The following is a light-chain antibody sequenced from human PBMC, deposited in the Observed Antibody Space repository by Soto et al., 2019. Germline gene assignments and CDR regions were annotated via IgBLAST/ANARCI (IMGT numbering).Light chain of an antibody. CDR3: QQYGSAPWT. CDR1: QSVGSRH. J-gene: IGKJ1*01. CDR2: GAS. Sequence: EIVLPPLSRTPQLSPEERANLTRRASQSVGSRHLAWYQQKPGQAPWLLIYGASSRATGIPDRFSGSGSGTDFTLTIRRLEPEYFAVYYCQQYGSAPWTFGQGTKVDIK. V-gene: IGKV3-20*01.